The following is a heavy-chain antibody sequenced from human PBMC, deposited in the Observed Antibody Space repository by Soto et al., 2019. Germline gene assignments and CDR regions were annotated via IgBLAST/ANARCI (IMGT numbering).Heavy chain of an antibody. J-gene: IGHJ6*03. V-gene: IGHV1-3*01. Sequence: ASVKVSCKASGYTFASYARHWVRQAPGQRLEWMGWINAGNGNTKYSQKFQGRVTITRDTSASTAYMELSSLRSEDTAVYYCARDYDTGDYYYMDVWGKGTTVTV. CDR3: ARDYDTGDYYYMDV. D-gene: IGHD3-9*01. CDR2: INAGNGNT. CDR1: GYTFASYA.